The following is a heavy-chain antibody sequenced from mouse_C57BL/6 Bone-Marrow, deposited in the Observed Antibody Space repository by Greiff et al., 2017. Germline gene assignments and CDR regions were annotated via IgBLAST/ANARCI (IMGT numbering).Heavy chain of an antibody. CDR2: IDPENGDT. J-gene: IGHJ2*01. D-gene: IGHD1-1*01. CDR1: GFNIKDDY. Sequence: VQLQQSGAELVRPGASVKLSCTASGFNIKDDYMHWVKQRPEQGLEWIGWIDPENGDTEYASKFQGKATITADTSSNTAYLQLSSLTSEDTAVYYCTAIITTVVAPYYLDYWGRGTTLTVSA. V-gene: IGHV14-4*01. CDR3: TAIITTVVAPYYLDY.